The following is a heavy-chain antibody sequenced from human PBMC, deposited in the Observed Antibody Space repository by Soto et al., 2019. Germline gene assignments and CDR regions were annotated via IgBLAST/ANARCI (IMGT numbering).Heavy chain of an antibody. J-gene: IGHJ4*02. CDR3: ARDDEGGSYCDLGY. D-gene: IGHD3-10*01. Sequence: GGSLRLSCAASEFTFSNYIMHWVRQAPGKGLEWVAIILHDGNNKYYADSVKGRFTISRDNSKNTLYLQMNSLRTEDTAIYYCARDDEGGSYCDLGYWGQGTLVTDSS. CDR1: EFTFSNYI. CDR2: ILHDGNNK. V-gene: IGHV3-30-3*01.